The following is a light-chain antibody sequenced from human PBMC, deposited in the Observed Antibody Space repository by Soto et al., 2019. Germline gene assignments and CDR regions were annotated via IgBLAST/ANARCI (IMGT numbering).Light chain of an antibody. CDR2: DAS. J-gene: IGKJ4*01. Sequence: EIVLTQYPGTLSLSPGERATLSCRASQSVSSSYLAWYQQKPGQAPRLLIYDASSRATGIPDRFSGSGSGTDFTLTISRLEPEDFAVYYCQQYGSSLLTFGGGTKVEIK. V-gene: IGKV3-20*01. CDR3: QQYGSSLLT. CDR1: QSVSSSY.